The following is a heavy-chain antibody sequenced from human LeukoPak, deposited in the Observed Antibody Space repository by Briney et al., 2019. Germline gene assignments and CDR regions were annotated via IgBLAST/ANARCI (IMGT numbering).Heavy chain of an antibody. J-gene: IGHJ4*02. D-gene: IGHD6-19*01. CDR3: AKDGGSSGPFFDY. Sequence: GGSLRLSCAASGFTFSSYGMPWVRQAPGKGLEWVAVISYDGSNKYYADSVKGRFTISRDNSKNTLYLQMNSLRAEDTAVYYCAKDGGSSGPFFDYWGQGTLVTVSS. CDR2: ISYDGSNK. V-gene: IGHV3-30*18. CDR1: GFTFSSYG.